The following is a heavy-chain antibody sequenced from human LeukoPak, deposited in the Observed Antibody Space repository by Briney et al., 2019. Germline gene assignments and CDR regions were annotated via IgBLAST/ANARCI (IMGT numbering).Heavy chain of an antibody. V-gene: IGHV3-74*01. CDR2: SNEGGSTT. J-gene: IGHJ4*02. CDR3: VRDLGGRSGH. D-gene: IGHD1-26*01. CDR1: GFTFSSNW. Sequence: GGSLRLSRAASGFTFSSNWMHWVRQAPGKGLVWVSRSNEGGSTTNYADSVKGRFTISRDNARNTLYLQMNSLRADDTAVYYCVRDLGGRSGHWGPGTLVTVSS.